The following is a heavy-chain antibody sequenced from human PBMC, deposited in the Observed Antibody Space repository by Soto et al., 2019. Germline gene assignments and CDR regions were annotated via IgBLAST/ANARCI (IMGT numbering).Heavy chain of an antibody. Sequence: GGSLRLSCAVSGVTVSSCAVSWVRRGLAQGLEWVSVISGSGASTFYADSVKGRFTISRDNFKNTLYLQMNSLTAEHTAVYYCAKGTVGSTLQPYYFDYWGQGTLVTVSS. CDR1: GVTVSSCA. CDR3: AKGTVGSTLQPYYFDY. J-gene: IGHJ4*02. CDR2: ISGSGAST. D-gene: IGHD6-13*01. V-gene: IGHV3-23*01.